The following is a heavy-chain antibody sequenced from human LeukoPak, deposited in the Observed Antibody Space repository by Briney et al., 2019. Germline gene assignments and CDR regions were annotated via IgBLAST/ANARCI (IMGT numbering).Heavy chain of an antibody. Sequence: TLSLTCPVSGGSISTADYYRSWIRQSPGKGLEWIWYFYCRGHTYYNPSLRSHLTIEVVTSKHHFSLKLSSVTAADTAVYSWARLQLRYWYFAPWGRGTLVTVSS. J-gene: IGHJ2*01. CDR3: ARLQLRYWYFAP. V-gene: IGHV4-30-4*08. D-gene: IGHD5-24*01. CDR1: GGSISTADYY. CDR2: FYCRGHT.